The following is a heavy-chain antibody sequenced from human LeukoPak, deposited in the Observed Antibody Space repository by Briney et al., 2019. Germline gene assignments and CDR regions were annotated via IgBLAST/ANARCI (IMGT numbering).Heavy chain of an antibody. CDR2: INWNGGST. V-gene: IGHV3-20*04. D-gene: IGHD1-26*01. CDR3: AISGGYWAWAH. CDR1: GFTFDDYG. J-gene: IGHJ4*02. Sequence: PGGSLRLSCAASGFTFDDYGMSWVRQAPGKGLEWVSGINWNGGSTGYADSVKGRFTISRDNSKNTLYLQMNSLRAEDTAVYYCAISGGYWAWAHWGQGTLVTVSS.